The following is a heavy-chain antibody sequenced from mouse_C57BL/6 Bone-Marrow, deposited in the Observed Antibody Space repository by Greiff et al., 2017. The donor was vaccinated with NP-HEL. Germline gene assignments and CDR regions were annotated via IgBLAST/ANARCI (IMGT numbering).Heavy chain of an antibody. J-gene: IGHJ4*01. CDR1: GYAFSSYW. D-gene: IGHD1-1*01. CDR2: IYPGDGDT. CDR3: ARFLYYGSSYDYYAMDY. V-gene: IGHV1-80*01. Sequence: VQLQQSGAELVKPGASVKISCKASGYAFSSYWMNWVKQRPGKGLEWIGQIYPGDGDTNYNGKFKGKATLTADKSSSTAYMQLSSLTSEDSAVYFCARFLYYGSSYDYYAMDYWGQGTSVTVSS.